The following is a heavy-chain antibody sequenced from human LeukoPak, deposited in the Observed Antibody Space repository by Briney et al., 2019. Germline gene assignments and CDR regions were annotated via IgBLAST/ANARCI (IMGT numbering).Heavy chain of an antibody. CDR3: AHSTRPYDILTGYQPHDAFDI. CDR1: GFSLSTSGVG. J-gene: IGHJ3*02. Sequence: SGPTLVKPTQTLTLTCTFSGFSLSTSGVGVGWIRQPPGKALEWLALIYWDDDKRYSPSLKSRLTITKDTSKNQVVLTMTNMDPVDTATYYCAHSTRPYDILTGYQPHDAFDIWGQGTMVTVSS. D-gene: IGHD3-9*01. V-gene: IGHV2-5*02. CDR2: IYWDDDK.